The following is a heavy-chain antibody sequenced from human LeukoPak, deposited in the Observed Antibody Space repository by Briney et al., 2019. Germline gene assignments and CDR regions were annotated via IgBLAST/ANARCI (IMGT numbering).Heavy chain of an antibody. D-gene: IGHD4-17*01. V-gene: IGHV1-2*02. J-gene: IGHJ4*02. CDR2: IYPNSGGT. CDR1: GYSFINYG. Sequence: ASVKVSCKASGYSFINYGITWVRQAPGQGLEWMGWIYPNSGGTNYAQKFQGRVTMTRDTSISTAYMELKRLRSDDTAVYYCARVRGFGDYPFDYWGLGTLVTVSS. CDR3: ARVRGFGDYPFDY.